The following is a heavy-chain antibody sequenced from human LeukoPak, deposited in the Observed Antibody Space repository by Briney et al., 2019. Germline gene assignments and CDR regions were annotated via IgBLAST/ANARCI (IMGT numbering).Heavy chain of an antibody. D-gene: IGHD1-1*01. CDR3: ARVSQLERLYYFDY. J-gene: IGHJ4*02. V-gene: IGHV4-59*12. CDR2: IHYSGST. Sequence: PSETLSLTCTVSGVSINNYYWSWIRQPPGKGLEWIGYIHYSGSTNYNPSLKSRVTISVDTSRNQFSLKLNSVTAADTAVYYCARVSQLERLYYFDYWGQGTLVTVSS. CDR1: GVSINNYY.